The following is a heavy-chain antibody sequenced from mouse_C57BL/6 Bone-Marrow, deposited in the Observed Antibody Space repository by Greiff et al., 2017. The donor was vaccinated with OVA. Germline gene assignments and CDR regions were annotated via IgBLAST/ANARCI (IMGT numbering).Heavy chain of an antibody. D-gene: IGHD2-4*01. CDR2: IRNKANNHAT. CDR3: TGGEYDGFAY. CDR1: GFTFSDAW. J-gene: IGHJ3*01. Sequence: EVKLVESGGGLVQPGGSMKLSCAASGFTFSDAWMDWVRQSPEKGLEWVADIRNKANNHATYYAESVKGRFTISRDDSNSSVYLQMNSLRAEDTGIYDCTGGEYDGFAYWGQGTLVTVSA. V-gene: IGHV6-6*01.